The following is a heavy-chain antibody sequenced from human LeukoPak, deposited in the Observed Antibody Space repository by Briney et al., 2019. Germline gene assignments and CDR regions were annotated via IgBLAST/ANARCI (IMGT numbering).Heavy chain of an antibody. V-gene: IGHV3-20*04. CDR2: INWNGGST. Sequence: GGSLRLSCAASGFTFDDYGMSWVRQAPGKGLEWVSGINWNGGSTGYADSVRGRFTISRDNAKNSLYLQMNSLRAEDTALYYCARGYDSSGYGGYYYYMDVWGKGTTVTVSS. D-gene: IGHD3-22*01. CDR3: ARGYDSSGYGGYYYYMDV. J-gene: IGHJ6*03. CDR1: GFTFDDYG.